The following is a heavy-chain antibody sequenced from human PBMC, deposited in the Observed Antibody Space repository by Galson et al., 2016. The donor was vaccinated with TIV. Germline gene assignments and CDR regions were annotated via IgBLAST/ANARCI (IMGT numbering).Heavy chain of an antibody. Sequence: SLRLSCAASGFTFNNYGMHWVRQTPGKGLDWVAFIRYDGNSQFYGDSVKGRFTVSRDRPTNTMYLQMNNVRPDDTALYYCAKLSGYNGDWDAFDVWGQGTMVIVSS. CDR2: IRYDGNSQ. V-gene: IGHV3-30*02. D-gene: IGHD4-17*01. CDR1: GFTFNNYG. J-gene: IGHJ3*01. CDR3: AKLSGYNGDWDAFDV.